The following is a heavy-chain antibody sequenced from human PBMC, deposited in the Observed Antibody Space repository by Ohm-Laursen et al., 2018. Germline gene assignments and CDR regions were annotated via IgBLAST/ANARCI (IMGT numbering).Heavy chain of an antibody. CDR2: ISHSSSTI. CDR3: AKDWEAFRTTFPPDY. D-gene: IGHD1-26*01. CDR1: GFTFTTYS. J-gene: IGHJ4*02. Sequence: SLRLSCAASGFTFTTYSMNWVRQAPGKGLEWISYISHSSSTIYYADSVKGRFTISRDNSKNMLYLQMNSLRAEDTAEYYCAKDWEAFRTTFPPDYWGQGTLVTVSS. V-gene: IGHV3-48*01.